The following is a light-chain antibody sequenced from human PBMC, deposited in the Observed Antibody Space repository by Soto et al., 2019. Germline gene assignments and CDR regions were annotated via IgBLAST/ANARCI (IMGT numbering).Light chain of an antibody. CDR1: QNILTN. CDR3: QQYNHWPIT. Sequence: EIVMTQSPATLSVSPGERATLSCRASQNILTNLAWYQQRPGQSPRLVIYGASTRATDIPARFSGSGSGTEFTLTISSLQSEYFVVYYCQQYNHWPITFGQGTRLAIK. J-gene: IGKJ5*01. V-gene: IGKV3-15*01. CDR2: GAS.